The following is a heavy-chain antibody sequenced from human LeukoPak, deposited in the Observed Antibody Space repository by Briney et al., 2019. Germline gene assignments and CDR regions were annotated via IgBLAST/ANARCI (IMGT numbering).Heavy chain of an antibody. Sequence: ASVKVSCKVSGYTLSEISTHWVRQAPGKGLEWMGGFDPEDDPEDGETIYAQKFQGRVTMTEDTSTDTAYMELSSLRSEDTAVYYCARAGGSGSYYAFDIWGQGTMVTVSS. J-gene: IGHJ3*02. CDR3: ARAGGSGSYYAFDI. V-gene: IGHV1-24*01. D-gene: IGHD1-26*01. CDR2: FDPEDDPEDGET. CDR1: GYTLSEIS.